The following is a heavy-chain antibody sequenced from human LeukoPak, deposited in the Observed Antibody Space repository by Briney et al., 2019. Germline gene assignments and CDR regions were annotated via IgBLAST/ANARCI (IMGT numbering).Heavy chain of an antibody. CDR1: GGSISSSGYY. CDR2: IYYSGST. J-gene: IGHJ5*02. D-gene: IGHD1-26*01. V-gene: IGHV4-39*01. Sequence: ASETLSLTCTVSGGSISSSGYYWGWIRQPPGKGLEWIASIYYSGSTYYNPSLKSRVTISVDTSKNQLSLKLSSLTAADTAAYYCARHEYSGSYYGLSWFDPWGQGTLVTVSS. CDR3: ARHEYSGSYYGLSWFDP.